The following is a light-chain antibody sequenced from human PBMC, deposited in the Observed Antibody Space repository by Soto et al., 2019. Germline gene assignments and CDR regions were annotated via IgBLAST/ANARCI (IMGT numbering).Light chain of an antibody. J-gene: IGLJ2*01. CDR3: QSYDSSLSTSV. CDR2: GNT. CDR1: SSNIGADYD. Sequence: QSVLTQSPSVSGAPGQRVTISCTGSSSNIGADYDVHWYQQLPGTAPKLLIYGNTNRPSGVPDRFSGSKSGTSASLAITGLQAEDEADYYCQSYDSSLSTSVFGGGTKLTVL. V-gene: IGLV1-40*01.